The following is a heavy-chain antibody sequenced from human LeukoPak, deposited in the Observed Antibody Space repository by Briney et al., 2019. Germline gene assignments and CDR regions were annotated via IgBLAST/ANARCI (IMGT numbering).Heavy chain of an antibody. CDR3: ARQHYDFWSGYPYYFDY. CDR1: GYSFTSYW. J-gene: IGHJ4*02. V-gene: IGHV5-51*01. Sequence: GESLKISCKGSGYSFTSYWIGWVRQMPGKGLEWTGIIYPGDSDTRYSPSFQGQVTISADKSISTAYLQWSSLKASDTAMYYCARQHYDFWSGYPYYFDYWGQGTLVTVSS. D-gene: IGHD3-3*01. CDR2: IYPGDSDT.